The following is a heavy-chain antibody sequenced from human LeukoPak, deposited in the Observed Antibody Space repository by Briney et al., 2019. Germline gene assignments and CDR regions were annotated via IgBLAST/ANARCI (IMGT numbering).Heavy chain of an antibody. D-gene: IGHD6-13*01. Sequence: ASVKVSCTASGYTFTSYDINWVRQATGQGLEWIGRIDPNSGGTSFAPKFQGRVTMTRDTSISTAYMEVTRLTSDDTAVYYCARRPPMSAADNWLDPWGQGTLVTVSS. V-gene: IGHV1-2*06. CDR2: IDPNSGGT. CDR3: ARRPPMSAADNWLDP. J-gene: IGHJ5*02. CDR1: GYTFTSYD.